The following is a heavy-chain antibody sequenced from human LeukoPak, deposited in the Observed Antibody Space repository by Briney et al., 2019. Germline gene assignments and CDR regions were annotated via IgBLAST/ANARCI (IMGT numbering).Heavy chain of an antibody. CDR2: ISAYNGNT. J-gene: IGHJ4*02. CDR3: ASSGSGWYYFDY. V-gene: IGHV1-18*01. Sequence: ASVKVSCKASGYTFTSYGISWVRQAPGQGLEWMGWISAYNGNTNYAQKLQGRVAMTTDTSTSTAYMELRSLRSDDTAVYYCASSGSGWYYFDYWGQGTLVTVSS. CDR1: GYTFTSYG. D-gene: IGHD6-19*01.